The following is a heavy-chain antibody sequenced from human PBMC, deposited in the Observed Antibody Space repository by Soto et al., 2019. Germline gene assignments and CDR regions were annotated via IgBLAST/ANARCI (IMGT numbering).Heavy chain of an antibody. D-gene: IGHD6-19*01. J-gene: IGHJ5*02. CDR1: GYTFTSYD. CDR3: ARGRRISIWGSSGWRNWFDP. Sequence: QVQLVQSGAEVRKPGASVKVSCKASGYTFTSYDINWVRQATGQGLEWMGWMNPNSGNTGYAQKFQGRVTMTRNTSISTAYMELSSLRSEDTAVYYCARGRRISIWGSSGWRNWFDPWGQGTLVTVSS. V-gene: IGHV1-8*01. CDR2: MNPNSGNT.